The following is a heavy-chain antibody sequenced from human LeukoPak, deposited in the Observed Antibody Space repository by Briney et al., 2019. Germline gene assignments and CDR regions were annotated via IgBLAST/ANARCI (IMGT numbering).Heavy chain of an antibody. J-gene: IGHJ4*02. V-gene: IGHV4-4*07. CDR3: ARGGKATVVTM. D-gene: IGHD4-23*01. CDR2: INSSEST. CDR1: GGSINSYY. Sequence: SETLSLTCTVSGGSINSYYWSWIRQPAGKGLEWIGRINSSESTNYNPSLKSRVSMSVDTSKNQFSLKLTSVTAADTAVYYCARGGKATVVTMWGQGILVTVSS.